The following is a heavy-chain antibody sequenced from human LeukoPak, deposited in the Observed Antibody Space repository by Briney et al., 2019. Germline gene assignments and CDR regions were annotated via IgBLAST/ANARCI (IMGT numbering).Heavy chain of an antibody. CDR2: IYSAGFT. Sequence: GGSLRLSCAASGFTVSSHCMSWVRQAPGKGLEWVSVIYSAGFTYYADSVKGRFAIPRDNSKNTLYLQMNSLRAEDTALYHCARADSHGWSKQWRKGPLDTVSS. D-gene: IGHD6-19*01. V-gene: IGHV3-53*01. CDR1: GFTVSSHC. CDR3: ARADSHGWSKQ. J-gene: IGHJ4*02.